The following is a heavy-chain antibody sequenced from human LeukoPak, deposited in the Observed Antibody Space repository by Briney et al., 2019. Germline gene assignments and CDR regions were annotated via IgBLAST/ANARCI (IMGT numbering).Heavy chain of an antibody. V-gene: IGHV3-74*03. J-gene: IGHJ2*01. CDR3: AREQGAARNWFFDL. Sequence: GGSLRLSCAASGFTFSSYWMHWVRQAPGKGLVWVSRIHRDGTNPEYADSVRGRFTISRDNAENTLYLQMNTVRDDDTAVYFCAREQGAARNWFFDLWGRGTLVTVSS. CDR2: IHRDGTNP. D-gene: IGHD6-6*01. CDR1: GFTFSSYW.